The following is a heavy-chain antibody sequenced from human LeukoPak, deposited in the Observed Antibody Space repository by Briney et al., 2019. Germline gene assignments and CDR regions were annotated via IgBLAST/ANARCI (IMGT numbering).Heavy chain of an antibody. Sequence: PSETLSLTCTVSSGSISSSSYYWGWIRQPPGKGLEWIGSIYYSGSTYYNPSLKSRVTISVDTSKNQFSLKLSSVTAADTAVYYCARHVKVSPGYYKYFDYWGQGTLVTVSS. D-gene: IGHD3-10*01. CDR3: ARHVKVSPGYYKYFDY. CDR1: SGSISSSSYY. CDR2: IYYSGST. V-gene: IGHV4-39*01. J-gene: IGHJ4*02.